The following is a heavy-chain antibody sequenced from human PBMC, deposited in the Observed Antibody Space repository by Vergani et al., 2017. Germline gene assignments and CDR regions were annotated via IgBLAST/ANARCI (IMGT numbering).Heavy chain of an antibody. CDR1: GGTFSSYA. CDR2: IIPIFDTA. V-gene: IGHV1-69*13. CDR3: GRGSVPIPYSYYSCMDV. J-gene: IGHJ6*02. Sequence: QVQLVQSGAEVKKPGSSVKVSCTASGGTFSSYAISWVRQAPGQGLEWMGRIIPIFDTAYYGQKFQGRITITADESTSTAYMELSSLRSHDTCVYYCGRGSVPIPYSYYSCMDVWGQGATVTVS. D-gene: IGHD2-2*02.